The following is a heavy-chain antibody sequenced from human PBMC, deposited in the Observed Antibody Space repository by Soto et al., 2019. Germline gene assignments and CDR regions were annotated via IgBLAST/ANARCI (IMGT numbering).Heavy chain of an antibody. CDR2: IFYGHGT. J-gene: IGHJ5*02. D-gene: IGHD3-9*01. Sequence: QVQLQESGPGLVNPSETLSLTCTVSGGSVTSSTSSWAWVRQPPGKGLHWIGTIFYGHGTYYNPSLESRVTISLDTSKIQFSLELTSVTAAVTAVYYCARQPTGYPNWFDAWGRGILVIVSS. CDR3: ARQPTGYPNWFDA. V-gene: IGHV4-39*01. CDR1: GGSVTSSTSS.